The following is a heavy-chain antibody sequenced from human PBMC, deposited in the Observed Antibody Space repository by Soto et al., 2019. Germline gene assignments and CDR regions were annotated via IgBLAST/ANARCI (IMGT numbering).Heavy chain of an antibody. CDR1: GFTVSSNY. CDR3: ARDGASVMDV. J-gene: IGHJ6*02. Sequence: XGSLRISCAAAGFTVSSNYMSWVRQAPGKGLEWVSVIYSGGSTYYADSLKGRFTISRDNSKNTLYLQMNSLRAEDTAVYYCARDGASVMDVWGQGTTVTVSS. V-gene: IGHV3-53*01. D-gene: IGHD3-10*01. CDR2: IYSGGST.